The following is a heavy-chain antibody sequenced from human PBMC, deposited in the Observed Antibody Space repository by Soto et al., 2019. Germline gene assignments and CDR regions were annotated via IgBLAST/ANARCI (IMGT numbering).Heavy chain of an antibody. CDR2: IYYSGST. CDR1: GGSISSDY. CDR3: ASHPSGTYYYCYGMDF. D-gene: IGHD1-26*01. V-gene: IGHV4-59*08. Sequence: SETLSLTCTVSGGSISSDYWSWIRQPPGMGLEWIGYIYYSGSTNYNPSLKSRVTISVDTSKNQFSLKLSSVTAADTAVYYCASHPSGTYYYCYGMDFWGRGTTVTVSS. J-gene: IGHJ6*02.